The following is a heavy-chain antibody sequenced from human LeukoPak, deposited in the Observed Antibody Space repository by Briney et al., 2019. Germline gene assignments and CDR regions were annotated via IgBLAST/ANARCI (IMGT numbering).Heavy chain of an antibody. J-gene: IGHJ4*02. CDR3: ARFKGGTGFDY. V-gene: IGHV4-39*01. Sequence: SETLSLTCAVSGGSITTTDFDWAWIRQPPGQGFEWIATISSSGKAYYYPSLMSRVTISVDTSKNQFSLDGTSVTAADTGLFYCARFKGGTGFDYWGRGILVIVS. D-gene: IGHD1-26*01. CDR1: GGSITTTDFD. CDR2: ISSSGKA.